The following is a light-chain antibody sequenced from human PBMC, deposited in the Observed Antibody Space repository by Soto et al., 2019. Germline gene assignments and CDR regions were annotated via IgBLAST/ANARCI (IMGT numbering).Light chain of an antibody. CDR1: QSVSSAS. Sequence: EIVLTQSPGTLSLSPGESATLSCRASQSVSSASLDWYQQRPGQAPRLLLYAASSRATGIPDRFTGSGSGTDVTHTVSRLEPEDVAVYDWQQYSSPPMYTLGQGTKLLI. V-gene: IGKV3-20*01. CDR3: QQYSSPPMYT. CDR2: AAS. J-gene: IGKJ2*01.